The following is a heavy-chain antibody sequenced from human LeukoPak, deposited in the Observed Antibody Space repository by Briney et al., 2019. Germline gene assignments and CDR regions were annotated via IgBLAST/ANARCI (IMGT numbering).Heavy chain of an antibody. V-gene: IGHV1-46*01. CDR2: INPSGGST. CDR3: ARGAYDFWSGYYGFDY. CDR1: GYTFTSYY. J-gene: IGHJ4*02. Sequence: GASVKVSCKASGYTFTSYYMHWVRQAPGQGLEWMGIINPSGGSTSYAQKFQGRVTMTRDTSTSTVYMELSSLRSEDTAVYYCARGAYDFWSGYYGFDYWGQGTLVTVSS. D-gene: IGHD3-3*01.